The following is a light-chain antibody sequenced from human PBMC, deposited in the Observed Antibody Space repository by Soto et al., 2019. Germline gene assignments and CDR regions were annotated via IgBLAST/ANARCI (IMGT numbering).Light chain of an antibody. J-gene: IGKJ1*01. CDR1: QGISSY. Sequence: IQLTHSPSFLSASVVDRVSITFLASQGISSYLAWYQQKPGKAPKLLISAASTLQSGVPSRFSGSGSGTEFTLTISSLQPEDFATYYCQQLNNYPRTFGQGTKVDIK. V-gene: IGKV1-9*01. CDR3: QQLNNYPRT. CDR2: AAS.